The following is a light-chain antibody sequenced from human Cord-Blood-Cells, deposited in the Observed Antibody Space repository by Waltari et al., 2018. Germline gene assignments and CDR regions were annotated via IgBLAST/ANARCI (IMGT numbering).Light chain of an antibody. Sequence: EIVLTQSPGTLSLSPGERATLSCRASQSVSSSYLAWYQQKPGQAPRLLIYGASSRATGIPNRVRGRGSGTDFTLTISRLEPEDFAVYYCQQYGSSPLTFGPGTKVDIK. CDR1: QSVSSSY. CDR3: QQYGSSPLT. V-gene: IGKV3-20*01. CDR2: GAS. J-gene: IGKJ3*01.